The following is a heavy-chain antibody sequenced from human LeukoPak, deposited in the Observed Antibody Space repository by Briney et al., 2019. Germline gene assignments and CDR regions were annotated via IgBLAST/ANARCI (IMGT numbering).Heavy chain of an antibody. D-gene: IGHD5-12*01. Sequence: GGSLRLSCAASGFTFSSYWMHWVRQPPGKGLVWVSRINSDGSSTSYADSVKSRFTISRDNAKNTLYLQMNSLRDEDTAVYYCARSRYSGSYFDYWGQGTLVTVSS. CDR3: ARSRYSGSYFDY. CDR1: GFTFSSYW. V-gene: IGHV3-74*01. J-gene: IGHJ4*02. CDR2: INSDGSST.